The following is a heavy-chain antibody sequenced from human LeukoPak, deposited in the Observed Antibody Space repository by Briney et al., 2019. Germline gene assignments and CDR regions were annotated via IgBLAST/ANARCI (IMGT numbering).Heavy chain of an antibody. CDR3: AGTYYYDSSGYHPFDY. CDR1: GGSISSYY. CDR2: IYTSGST. D-gene: IGHD3-22*01. J-gene: IGHJ4*02. V-gene: IGHV4-4*07. Sequence: SETLSLSCTVSGGSISSYYWSWILQPAGKGLEWIGRIYTSGSTNYNPSLKSRVTMSVDTSKNQFSLKLSSVTAADTAVYYCAGTYYYDSSGYHPFDYWGQGTLVTVSS.